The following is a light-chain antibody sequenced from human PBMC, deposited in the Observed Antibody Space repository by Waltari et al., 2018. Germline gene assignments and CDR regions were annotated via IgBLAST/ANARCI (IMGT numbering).Light chain of an antibody. CDR2: GAS. CDR3: QQLYNYPFT. J-gene: IGKJ3*01. CDR1: QDISYY. Sequence: QLTQSPSSLSASVGDTVTITCRATQDISYYLAWYQQRPGKAPNLLIYGASTLQSGVPSRFSGSGSGTHFTLAISSLQPEDFATYYCQQLYNYPFTFGPGTKVEVK. V-gene: IGKV1-9*01.